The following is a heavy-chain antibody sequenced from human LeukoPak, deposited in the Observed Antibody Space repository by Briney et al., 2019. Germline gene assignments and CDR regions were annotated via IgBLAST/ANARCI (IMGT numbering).Heavy chain of an antibody. J-gene: IGHJ3*02. CDR3: AKTLPPVVAATPDAFDI. CDR2: ISGSGGST. V-gene: IGHV3-23*01. D-gene: IGHD2-15*01. CDR1: GFTFSSYA. Sequence: GGSLRLSCAASGFTFSSYAMSWVRQAPGKGLEWVSAISGSGGSTYYADSVKGRFTISRDNSKNTLYLQMNSLRAEDTAVYYCAKTLPPVVAATPDAFDIWGQGTMVTVSS.